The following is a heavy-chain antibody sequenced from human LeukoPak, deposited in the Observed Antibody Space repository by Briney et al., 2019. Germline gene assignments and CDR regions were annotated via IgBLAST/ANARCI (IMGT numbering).Heavy chain of an antibody. CDR2: MNPNSGNT. CDR3: ARGNYDFWSGYFLRSVANWFDP. V-gene: IGHV1-8*01. CDR1: GYTFTSYD. Sequence: VSVKVSCKASGYTFTSYDINWVRQATGQGLEWMGWMNPNSGNTGYAQKFQGRVTMTRNTSISTAYMELSSLRSEDTAVYYCARGNYDFWSGYFLRSVANWFDPWGQGTLVTVSS. D-gene: IGHD3-3*01. J-gene: IGHJ5*02.